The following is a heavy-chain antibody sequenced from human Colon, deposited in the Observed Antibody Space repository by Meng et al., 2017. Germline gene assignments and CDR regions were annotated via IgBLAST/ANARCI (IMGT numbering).Heavy chain of an antibody. CDR2: ISYDGSNK. CDR1: GFTFSSYA. D-gene: IGHD3-22*01. CDR3: ARGLGLGYYYDSSGYYYSY. Sequence: GESLKISCAASGFTFSSYAMHWVRQAPGKGLEWVAVISYDGSNKYYADSVKGRFTISRDNSKNTLYLQMNSLRAEDTAVYYCARGLGLGYYYDSSGYYYSYWGQGTLDTVSS. V-gene: IGHV3-30*04. J-gene: IGHJ4*02.